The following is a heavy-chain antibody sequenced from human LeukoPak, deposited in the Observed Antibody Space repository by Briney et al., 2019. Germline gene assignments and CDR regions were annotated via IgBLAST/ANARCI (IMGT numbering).Heavy chain of an antibody. Sequence: GGSLRLSCAASGFTFSSYWMSWVRQAPGKGLEWVANIKQDGSEEYYVDFVKGRFTISRDNAKNSLYLQMNSLRAEDTAMYYCARGVATSYWGQGSLVTVSS. CDR2: IKQDGSEE. CDR3: ARGVATSY. J-gene: IGHJ4*02. V-gene: IGHV3-7*03. D-gene: IGHD5-12*01. CDR1: GFTFSSYW.